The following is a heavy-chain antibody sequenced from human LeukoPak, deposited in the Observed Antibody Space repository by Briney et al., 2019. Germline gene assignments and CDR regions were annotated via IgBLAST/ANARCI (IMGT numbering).Heavy chain of an antibody. J-gene: IGHJ5*02. Sequence: SETLSLTCAVSGGSLSSGGSSWSWVRQPPGTGLEWLGYIYHSGSTYYNPSLKSRVTISVDRSKNQFSLNLSSVTAADTAVYYCAREGYCSGGSCDNWFDPWGQGTLVTVSS. D-gene: IGHD2-15*01. CDR3: AREGYCSGGSCDNWFDP. CDR2: IYHSGST. CDR1: GGSLSSGGSS. V-gene: IGHV4-30-2*01.